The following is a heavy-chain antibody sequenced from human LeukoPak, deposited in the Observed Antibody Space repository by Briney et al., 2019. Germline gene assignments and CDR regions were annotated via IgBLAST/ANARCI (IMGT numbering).Heavy chain of an antibody. J-gene: IGHJ3*02. Sequence: KPSETLSLTCTVSGGSISSYYWSWIRQPPGKGLEWIGYIYYSGSTNYNPSLKSRVTISVDTSKNQFSLKLSSVTAADTAVYYCARGGGVGYSYEAYAFDIWGQGTMVTVSS. V-gene: IGHV4-59*01. CDR1: GGSISSYY. CDR3: ARGGGVGYSYEAYAFDI. D-gene: IGHD5-18*01. CDR2: IYYSGST.